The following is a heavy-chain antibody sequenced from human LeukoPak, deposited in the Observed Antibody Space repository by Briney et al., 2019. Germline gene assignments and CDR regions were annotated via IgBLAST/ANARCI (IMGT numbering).Heavy chain of an antibody. D-gene: IGHD6-6*01. Sequence: SETLSLTCTVSGGSISSYYWTWIRQPAGKGLEWIGRIYTSGSTNFNPSLKSRVSISLDTSQNQFSLKMSTVTAADTAVYYCAREGAARNFDYWGRGILVTVSS. CDR3: AREGAARNFDY. V-gene: IGHV4-4*07. J-gene: IGHJ4*02. CDR1: GGSISSYY. CDR2: IYTSGST.